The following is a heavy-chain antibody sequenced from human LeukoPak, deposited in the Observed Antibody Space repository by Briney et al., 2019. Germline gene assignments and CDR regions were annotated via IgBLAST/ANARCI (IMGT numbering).Heavy chain of an antibody. V-gene: IGHV1-2*02. CDR3: ARVNYDILTGYYNPFGY. J-gene: IGHJ4*02. Sequence: ASVKASCKASGYTFTGYYMHWVRQAPGQGLEWMGWINPNSGGTNYAQKFQGRVTMTRDTSISTAYMELSRLRSDDTAVYYCARVNYDILTGYYNPFGYWGQGTLVTVSS. CDR1: GYTFTGYY. D-gene: IGHD3-9*01. CDR2: INPNSGGT.